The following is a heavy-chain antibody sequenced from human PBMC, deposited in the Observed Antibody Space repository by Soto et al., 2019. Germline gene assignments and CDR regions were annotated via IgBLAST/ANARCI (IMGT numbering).Heavy chain of an antibody. V-gene: IGHV1-69*01. CDR1: GGTFSSYA. D-gene: IGHD3-10*01. CDR2: LIPIFGTA. J-gene: IGHJ4*02. Sequence: QVQLVQSGAEVKKPGSSVKVSCKASGGTFSSYAISWARQAPGHELEWVGGLIPIFGTANYAQKFQGRVTITAEESTSTAYMELSSLRSEDTAVYYCAREGRYYGSGSYPFDYWGQGTLVTVSS. CDR3: AREGRYYGSGSYPFDY.